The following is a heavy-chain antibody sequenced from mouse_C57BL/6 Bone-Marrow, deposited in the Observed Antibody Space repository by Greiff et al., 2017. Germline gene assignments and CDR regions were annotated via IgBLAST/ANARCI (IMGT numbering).Heavy chain of an antibody. D-gene: IGHD2-4*01. CDR2: IYPRSGNT. CDR1: GYTFTSSG. Sequence: QVQLQQSGAELARPGASVKLSCKASGYTFTSSGISWVKQRTGQGLEWIGEIYPRSGNTYYNEKFKGKATLTADKSSSTAYMELRSLTSEDSAVYFCGRGALDYDCDVGFAYWGKGTLVTVSA. V-gene: IGHV1-81*01. J-gene: IGHJ3*01. CDR3: GRGALDYDCDVGFAY.